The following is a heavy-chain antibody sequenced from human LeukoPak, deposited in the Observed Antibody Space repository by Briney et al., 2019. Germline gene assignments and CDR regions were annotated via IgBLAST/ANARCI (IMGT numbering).Heavy chain of an antibody. J-gene: IGHJ6*02. D-gene: IGHD4-17*01. V-gene: IGHV4-59*01. CDR2: IYYSGST. CDR3: ATTVTTGYYYGMDV. Sequence: SETLSLTCTVSGGSITDIYWSWIRGPPGKGLEWIGYIYYSGSTNYNPSLKSRVTISVDTSKNQFSLKLSSVTAADTAVYYCATTVTTGYYYGMDVWGQGTTVTVSS. CDR1: GGSITDIY.